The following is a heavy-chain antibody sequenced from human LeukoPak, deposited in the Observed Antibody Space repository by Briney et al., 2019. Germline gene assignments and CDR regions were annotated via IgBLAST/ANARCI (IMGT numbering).Heavy chain of an antibody. CDR3: AARSSGNPYF. J-gene: IGHJ4*02. D-gene: IGHD1-26*01. CDR1: GLTLSNYW. V-gene: IGHV3-7*03. Sequence: GGSLRLSCTASGLTLSNYWMIWVRQAPGKGLQWVAKIKQDGSEKYYVDSVKGRFTISRDNAENSLYLQMNSLRVEDTAVYYCAARSSGNPYFWGQGTLVTVSS. CDR2: IKQDGSEK.